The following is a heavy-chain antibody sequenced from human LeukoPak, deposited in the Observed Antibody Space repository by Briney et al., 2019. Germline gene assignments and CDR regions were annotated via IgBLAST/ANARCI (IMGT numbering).Heavy chain of an antibody. CDR3: ARRDYYYNYYMDV. V-gene: IGHV4-34*01. J-gene: IGHJ6*03. Sequence: PSETLSLTCAVYGGSFSGYYWSWIRQPPGKGLEWFGEINHSGSTNYNPSLKSRVTISVDTSKNQFSLKLSSVTAADTAVYYCARRDYYYNYYMDVWGKGTTVTVSS. CDR1: GGSFSGYY. CDR2: INHSGST.